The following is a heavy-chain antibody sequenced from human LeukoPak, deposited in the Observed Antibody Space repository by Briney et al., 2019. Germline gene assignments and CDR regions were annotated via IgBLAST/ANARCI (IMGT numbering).Heavy chain of an antibody. V-gene: IGHV4-61*02. CDR1: GGSISSGSYY. CDR3: ARGTSYYDFWSSYYF. D-gene: IGHD3-3*01. J-gene: IGHJ3*01. Sequence: SQTLSLTCTVSGGSISSGSYYWSWIRQPAGKGLEWIGRIYTSGSTNYNPSLKSRVTISVDTSKNQFSLKLSSVTAADTAVYYCARGTSYYDFWSSYYFWGQGTMVTVSS. CDR2: IYTSGST.